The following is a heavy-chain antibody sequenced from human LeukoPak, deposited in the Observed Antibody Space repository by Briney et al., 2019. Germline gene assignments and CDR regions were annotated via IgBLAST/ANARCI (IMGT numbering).Heavy chain of an antibody. V-gene: IGHV4-59*01. CDR1: GGSISSYY. D-gene: IGHD2-15*01. J-gene: IGHJ6*03. CDR3: ARRLYCSGGSCPIPYYYYYMDV. Sequence: PSETLSLTCTVSGGSISSYYWSWIRQPPGKGLEWIGYIYYGGSTNYNPSLKSRVTISVDTSKNQFSLKLSSVTAADTAVYYCARRLYCSGGSCPIPYYYYYMDVWGKGTTVTVSS. CDR2: IYYGGST.